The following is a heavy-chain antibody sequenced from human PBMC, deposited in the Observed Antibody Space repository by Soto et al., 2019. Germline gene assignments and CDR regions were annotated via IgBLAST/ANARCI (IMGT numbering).Heavy chain of an antibody. D-gene: IGHD1-7*01. CDR2: IYGNDDQ. J-gene: IGHJ4*02. CDR3: AHANNWDYRTPYYFDY. Sequence: QITLKESGPTLVKPTQPLTLTCTFSGFSLNTSGVGVGWVRQPPGKALEWLALIYGNDDQRYNLFLKNSLTITKDTSRDQVVLTMTLVDPVDTATYYCAHANNWDYRTPYYFDYWGQGTLVTVS. CDR1: GFSLNTSGVG. V-gene: IGHV2-5*01.